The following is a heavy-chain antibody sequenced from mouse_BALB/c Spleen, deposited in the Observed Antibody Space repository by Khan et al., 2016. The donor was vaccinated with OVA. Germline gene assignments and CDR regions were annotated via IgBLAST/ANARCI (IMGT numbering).Heavy chain of an antibody. Sequence: VQLQQPGPELVKPGASVRISCKTSGYTFTDFNLDWVKQSHGKSLEWIGYIFPNNGGTGYNPKFKTKATLTVDSSSSTAYMELRSLTSEDSAVYYCARSGYGSFAYWGQGTLVTVAA. CDR1: GYTFTDFN. D-gene: IGHD1-2*01. J-gene: IGHJ3*01. CDR2: IFPNNGGT. V-gene: IGHV1S29*02. CDR3: ARSGYGSFAY.